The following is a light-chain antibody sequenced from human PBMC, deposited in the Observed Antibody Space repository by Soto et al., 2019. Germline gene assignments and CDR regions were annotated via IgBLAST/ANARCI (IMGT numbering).Light chain of an antibody. CDR1: QSVSRY. V-gene: IGKV3-11*01. Sequence: EIVLTQSPATLSLSPGERATLSCRASQSVSRYLAWYQQKPGQAPRLLIYDASNRATGIPARFSGSGSGTDFTLAISSLEPEDFAVYYCQQRSNWPSLGGGTKVEIK. CDR3: QQRSNWPS. CDR2: DAS. J-gene: IGKJ4*01.